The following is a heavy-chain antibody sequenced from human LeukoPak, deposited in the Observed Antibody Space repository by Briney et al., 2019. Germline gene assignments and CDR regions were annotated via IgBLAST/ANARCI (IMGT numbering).Heavy chain of an antibody. CDR1: GFTFSSYA. Sequence: PGGSLRLSCAASGFTFSSYAMSWVRQAPGKGLEWVSAISGSGGSTYYADSVKGRFTISKDNSKNTLYLQMNSLRAEDTAVYYCAKDRPPFRVHLELWVFDYWGQGTPVTVSS. V-gene: IGHV3-23*01. CDR3: AKDRPPFRVHLELWVFDY. D-gene: IGHD5-18*01. CDR2: ISGSGGST. J-gene: IGHJ4*02.